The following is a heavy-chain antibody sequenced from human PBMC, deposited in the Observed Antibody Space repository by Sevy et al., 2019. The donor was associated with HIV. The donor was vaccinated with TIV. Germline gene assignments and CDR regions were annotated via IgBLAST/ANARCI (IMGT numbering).Heavy chain of an antibody. CDR3: ARESPIAAAGTLEYFQH. D-gene: IGHD6-13*01. J-gene: IGHJ1*01. V-gene: IGHV3-48*01. Sequence: GGCLRLSCAASGFTFSSYSMNWVRQAPGKGLEWVSYISSSSSTIYYADSVKGRFTISRDNAKNSLYLQMNSLRAEDTAVYYCARESPIAAAGTLEYFQHWGQGTLVTVSS. CDR2: ISSSSSTI. CDR1: GFTFSSYS.